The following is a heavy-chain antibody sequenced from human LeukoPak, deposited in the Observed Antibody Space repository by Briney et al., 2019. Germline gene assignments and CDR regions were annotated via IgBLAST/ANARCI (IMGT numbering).Heavy chain of an antibody. Sequence: SATLFKTTKIPTRTITSSDFKCTRQPPGKGLNRIGYIHYSGSTKYHSPLKSRVIISVATSKHQFSLKLSSVTAADTAVYCCAGWYSSGWAFDYWGQGALVTVAS. V-gene: IGHV4-59*08. D-gene: IGHD6-19*01. CDR1: TRTITSSD. CDR2: IHYSGST. CDR3: AGWYSSGWAFDY. J-gene: IGHJ4*02.